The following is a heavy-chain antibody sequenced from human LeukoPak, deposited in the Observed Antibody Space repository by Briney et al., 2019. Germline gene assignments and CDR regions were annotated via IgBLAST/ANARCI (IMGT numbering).Heavy chain of an antibody. CDR3: ARQIAVGAPYGMDV. Sequence: GASVKVSCKASGYTFTSYDINWVRQATGQGLEWMGWMNPNSGNTGYAQKFQGRVTMTRNTSISTAYMELSSLRSEDTAVYYCARQIAVGAPYGMDVWGQGTTVTVSS. J-gene: IGHJ6*02. V-gene: IGHV1-8*01. CDR1: GYTFTSYD. D-gene: IGHD6-19*01. CDR2: MNPNSGNT.